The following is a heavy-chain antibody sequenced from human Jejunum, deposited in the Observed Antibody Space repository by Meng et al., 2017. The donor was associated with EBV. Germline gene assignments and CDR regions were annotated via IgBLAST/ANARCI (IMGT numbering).Heavy chain of an antibody. Sequence: QVQLQPWGSGLLKPSETLSLTCAVYRGSFSGYYWSWIRQHPGKELEWIGEINHSGSTNYNPSLRSRVTISVETSKNQFSLRLNSVTAADTAVYYCARVAFSYTTRSLDSWGQGTLVTVSS. D-gene: IGHD3-16*02. V-gene: IGHV4-34*02. J-gene: IGHJ4*02. CDR2: INHSGST. CDR1: RGSFSGYY. CDR3: ARVAFSYTTRSLDS.